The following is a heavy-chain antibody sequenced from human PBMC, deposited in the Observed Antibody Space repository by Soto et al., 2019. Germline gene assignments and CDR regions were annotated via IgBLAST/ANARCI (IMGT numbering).Heavy chain of an antibody. J-gene: IGHJ6*02. CDR1: GFTFSSYA. D-gene: IGHD2-21*02. CDR2: ISGSGGST. V-gene: IGHV3-23*01. Sequence: GGSLRLSCAASGFTFSSYAMSWVRQAPGKGLEWVSAISGSGGSTYYADSVKGRFTISRDNSKNTLYLQMNSLRAEDTAVYYCAKDPHGGDCYHCGMDVWGQGTTVTVSS. CDR3: AKDPHGGDCYHCGMDV.